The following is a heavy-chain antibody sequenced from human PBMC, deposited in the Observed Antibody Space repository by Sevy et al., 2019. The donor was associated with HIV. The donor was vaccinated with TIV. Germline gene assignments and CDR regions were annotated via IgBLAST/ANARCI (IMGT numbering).Heavy chain of an antibody. V-gene: IGHV3-53*01. J-gene: IGHJ6*02. D-gene: IGHD4-4*01. CDR2: IFSGGRR. Sequence: GESLKISCAVSGFAVGDNCMSWVRQSPGKGLEWVSVIFSGGRRSYADCVKGRFTVSRDGSKNTLYLQMDNLRAEDTATYYCARDRVVHNDYIFVAYYYGMDVWGQGTTVTVSS. CDR3: ARDRVVHNDYIFVAYYYGMDV. CDR1: GFAVGDNC.